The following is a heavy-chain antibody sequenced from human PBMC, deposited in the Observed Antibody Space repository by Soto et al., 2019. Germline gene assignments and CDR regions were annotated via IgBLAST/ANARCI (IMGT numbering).Heavy chain of an antibody. CDR2: ISSSGNT. D-gene: IGHD2-8*01. CDR3: GSAPMVLTRSYFDY. J-gene: IGHJ4*02. CDR1: DVSTSTFQ. Sequence: XETLSVTSPLADVSTSTFQWSWIRQPPGKGPDWIGYISSSGNTNYTPSLKSRVSISVDASKNQFPLNLTCVTAADTAVYYCGSAPMVLTRSYFDYWGRGTPCTVSS. V-gene: IGHV4-59*01.